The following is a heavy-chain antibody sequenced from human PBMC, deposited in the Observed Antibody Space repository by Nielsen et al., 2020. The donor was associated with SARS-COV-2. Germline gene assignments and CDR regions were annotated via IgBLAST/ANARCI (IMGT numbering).Heavy chain of an antibody. CDR2: ISYDGSNK. CDR3: VRDSSVVIWSGYPVD. V-gene: IGHV3-30*03. Sequence: GESLKISCAASGFTFSSYGMHWVRQAPGKGLEWVAVISYDGSNKYYADFVKGRFTISRDNSKNTLYLQMNSLRAEDTAVYYCVRDSSVVIWSGYPVDWGQGTLVTVSS. CDR1: GFTFSSYG. D-gene: IGHD3-3*01. J-gene: IGHJ4*02.